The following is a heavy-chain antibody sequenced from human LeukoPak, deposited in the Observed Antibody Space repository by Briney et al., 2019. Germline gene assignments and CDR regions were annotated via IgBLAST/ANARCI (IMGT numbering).Heavy chain of an antibody. CDR2: IWYDGSNK. CDR3: ARGSYTSSWYGVFDY. CDR1: GFIFSSYG. J-gene: IGHJ4*02. D-gene: IGHD6-13*01. V-gene: IGHV3-33*01. Sequence: GTSLRLSCAASGFIFSSYGMHWVRQAPGKGLEWVAVIWYDGSNKYYADSVKGRFTISRDNSKNTLYLQMNSLRGEDTAVYYCARGSYTSSWYGVFDYWGQGTLVTVSS.